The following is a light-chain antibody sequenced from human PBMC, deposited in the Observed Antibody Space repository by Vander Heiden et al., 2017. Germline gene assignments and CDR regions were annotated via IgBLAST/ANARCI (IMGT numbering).Light chain of an antibody. V-gene: IGKV3-11*01. CDR1: QSVSSY. J-gene: IGKJ3*01. Sequence: EIVLTQSPATLSLSPGERATLSCRASQSVSSYLAWYQQKPCQAPRLLIYDASNRATGIPARFSGSGYGTDFTLTISSREPEDFAVYYCQQHSNWPLFTFGHGTKVDIK. CDR2: DAS. CDR3: QQHSNWPLFT.